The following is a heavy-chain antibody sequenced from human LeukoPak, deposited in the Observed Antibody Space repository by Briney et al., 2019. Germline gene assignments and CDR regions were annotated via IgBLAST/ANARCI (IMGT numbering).Heavy chain of an antibody. CDR2: IWYDGSNK. CDR1: GFTFSSYG. J-gene: IGHJ4*02. CDR3: ARESPTPYYDSSGYPDC. V-gene: IGHV3-33*01. D-gene: IGHD3-22*01. Sequence: GRSLRLSCAASGFTFSSYGMHWVRQAPGKGLEWVAVIWYDGSNKYYADSVKGRFTISRDNSKNTLYLQMNSLRAEDTAVYYCARESPTPYYDSSGYPDCWGQGTLVTVSS.